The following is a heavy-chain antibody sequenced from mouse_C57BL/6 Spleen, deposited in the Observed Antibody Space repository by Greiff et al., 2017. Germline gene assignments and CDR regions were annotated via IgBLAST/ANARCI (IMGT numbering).Heavy chain of an antibody. V-gene: IGHV1-52*01. CDR1: GYTFTSYW. CDR3: ARFYDYEGYYAMDY. D-gene: IGHD2-4*01. Sequence: VQLQQPGAELVRPGSSVKLSCKASGYTFTSYWMHWVKQRPIQGLEWIGNIDPSDSETHYNQKFKDKATLTVDKSSSTAYMQLSSLTSEDSAVYYGARFYDYEGYYAMDYWGQGTSVTVSS. CDR2: IDPSDSET. J-gene: IGHJ4*01.